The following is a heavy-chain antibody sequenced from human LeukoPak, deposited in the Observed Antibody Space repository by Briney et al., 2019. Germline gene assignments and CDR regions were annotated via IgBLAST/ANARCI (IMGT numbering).Heavy chain of an antibody. V-gene: IGHV1-18*01. CDR3: SRMTVSGRAKWFHH. CDR1: GYTFTSYG. CDR2: ISAYNGNT. D-gene: IGHD3-10*01. J-gene: IGHJ5*02. Sequence: GSVKVSCEASGYTFTSYGISWVRQAPGQGLEWMGCISAYNGNTNYAQKLQGRVTMSPDTSTRTAYMELCRLRAEDTAVYYCSRMTVSGRAKWFHHWGQGTLVTVSS.